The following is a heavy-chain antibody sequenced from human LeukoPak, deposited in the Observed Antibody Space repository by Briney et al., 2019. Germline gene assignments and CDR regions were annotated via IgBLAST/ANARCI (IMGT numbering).Heavy chain of an antibody. V-gene: IGHV3-23*01. Sequence: GGSLRLSCAASGFTFSSSAMSWVRQAPGKGLEWVSSISGSGSGGSTYYADSVKGRFTISRDNAKNSLYLQMNSLRAEDTAVYYCARDLRDYASFDIWGQGTMVTVSS. CDR1: GFTFSSSA. D-gene: IGHD4-17*01. CDR3: ARDLRDYASFDI. CDR2: ISGSGSGGST. J-gene: IGHJ3*02.